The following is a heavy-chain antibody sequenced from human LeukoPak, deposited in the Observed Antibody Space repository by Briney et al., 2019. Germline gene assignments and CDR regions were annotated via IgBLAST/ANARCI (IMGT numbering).Heavy chain of an antibody. D-gene: IGHD1-14*01. CDR2: VSYDGSNK. Sequence: PGGSLRLSCAASGFTFSSYAMHWVRQAPGKGLEWVAVVSYDGSNKYYADSVKGRFTISRDNSKNTLYLQMNSLRGEDTAVYYCARETESFDYWGQGTLVTVSP. CDR3: ARETESFDY. V-gene: IGHV3-30-3*01. CDR1: GFTFSSYA. J-gene: IGHJ4*02.